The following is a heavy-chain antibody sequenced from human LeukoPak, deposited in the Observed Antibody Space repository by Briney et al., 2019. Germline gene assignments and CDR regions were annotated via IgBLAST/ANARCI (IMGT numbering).Heavy chain of an antibody. J-gene: IGHJ4*02. CDR3: ARGMPDSSSWYRRRYYFDY. D-gene: IGHD6-13*01. CDR2: ISAYNGNT. Sequence: GASVKVSCKASGYTFTSYGISWVRQAPGQGLEWMGWISAYNGNTNYAQKLQGRVTMTTDTSTNTAYMELRSLRSDDTAVYYCARGMPDSSSWYRRRYYFDYWGQGTLVTVSS. CDR1: GYTFTSYG. V-gene: IGHV1-18*01.